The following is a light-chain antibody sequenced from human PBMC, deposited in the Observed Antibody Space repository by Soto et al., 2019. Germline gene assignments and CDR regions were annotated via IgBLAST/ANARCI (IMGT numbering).Light chain of an antibody. V-gene: IGLV2-8*01. Sequence: QSVLTQPPSASGSPGQSVTISCTGTSSDVGAYNFVSWYRQHPGKAPKLMIYAVTQRPSGVPDRFSGSKSGNTASLTVSGLQAEDEADYYCSSYAGSNNYVVFGGGTQLTVL. CDR1: SSDVGAYNF. J-gene: IGLJ2*01. CDR3: SSYAGSNNYVV. CDR2: AVT.